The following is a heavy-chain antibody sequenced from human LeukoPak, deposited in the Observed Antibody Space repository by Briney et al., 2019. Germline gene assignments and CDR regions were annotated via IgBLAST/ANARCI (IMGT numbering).Heavy chain of an antibody. J-gene: IGHJ4*02. CDR3: ARVMKVTATAFDY. D-gene: IGHD2-21*02. CDR2: ISSSSSYI. V-gene: IGHV3-21*01. CDR1: GFTFSSYS. Sequence: GGSLRLSCAASGFTFSSYSMNWVRQAPGKGLEWVSSISSSSSYIYYADSVKGRFTISRDNAKNSPYLQMNSLRAEDTAVYYCARVMKVTATAFDYWGQGTLVTVSS.